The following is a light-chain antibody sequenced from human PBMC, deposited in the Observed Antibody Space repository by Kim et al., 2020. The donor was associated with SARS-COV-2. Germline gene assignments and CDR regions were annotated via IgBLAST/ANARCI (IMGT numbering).Light chain of an antibody. CDR3: SSYTNSGTVV. J-gene: IGLJ2*01. V-gene: IGLV2-14*03. CDR1: GSDIGYRNF. Sequence: GQPITISCTGHGSDIGYRNFVSWYQQHPGKAPRLMIYDVTNRPSGVSHRFSGSKSGNTASLAISGLQTEDEAAYYCSSYTNSGTVVFGGGTQLT. CDR2: DVT.